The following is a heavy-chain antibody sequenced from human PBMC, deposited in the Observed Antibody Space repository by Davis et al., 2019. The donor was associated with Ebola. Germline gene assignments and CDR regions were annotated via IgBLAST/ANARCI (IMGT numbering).Heavy chain of an antibody. CDR1: GFTFSSYG. Sequence: GESLKISCAASGFTFSSYGMHWVRQAPGKGLEWVAFIRYDGSNKYYADSVKGRFTISRDNSKNTLYLQMNSLRAEDTAVYYCAKDWEDVVVVVAAAGYYYYGMDVWGQGTTVTVSS. CDR2: IRYDGSNK. CDR3: AKDWEDVVVVVAAAGYYYYGMDV. V-gene: IGHV3-30*02. J-gene: IGHJ6*02. D-gene: IGHD2-15*01.